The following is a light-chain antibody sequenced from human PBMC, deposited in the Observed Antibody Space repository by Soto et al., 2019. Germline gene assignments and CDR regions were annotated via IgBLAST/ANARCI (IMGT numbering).Light chain of an antibody. CDR3: SSSTSSSTLI. J-gene: IGLJ1*01. CDR1: SSDVGGYNY. CDR2: EVI. V-gene: IGLV2-14*01. Sequence: QSVLTQPASVSGSPGQSITISCTGTSSDVGGYNYVSWYQQHPGKAPKLVIYEVINRPSGVSDRFSGAKSGSTASLTISGLQAEDQADYYCSSSTSSSTLIFGSGTKVTVL.